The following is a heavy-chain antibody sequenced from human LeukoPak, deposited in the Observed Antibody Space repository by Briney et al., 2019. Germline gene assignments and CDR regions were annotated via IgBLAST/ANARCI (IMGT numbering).Heavy chain of an antibody. J-gene: IGHJ5*02. V-gene: IGHV3-23*01. CDR1: GFIFTNFG. Sequence: GGSLRLSRTASGFIFTNFGLMWVRQGPGKGLEWVSAISNDGGGTTYADFVKGRFTISRDNSKNTLFLQMNSLRAEDTALYYCAKGSSGYFADLWGQGTLVTVSS. CDR3: AKGSSGYFADL. CDR2: ISNDGGGT. D-gene: IGHD3-22*01.